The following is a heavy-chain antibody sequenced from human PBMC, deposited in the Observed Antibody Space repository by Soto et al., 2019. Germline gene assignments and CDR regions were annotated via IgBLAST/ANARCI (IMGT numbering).Heavy chain of an antibody. CDR3: AREGSVSSYYDFWSGPSGFAY. V-gene: IGHV4-59*01. CDR2: IYYSGST. J-gene: IGHJ4*02. D-gene: IGHD3-3*01. Sequence: PSETLSLTCTVSGGSISSYYWSWIRQPPGKGLEWIGYIYYSGSTNYNPSLKSRVTISVDTSKNQFSLKLSSVTAADTAVYYCAREGSVSSYYDFWSGPSGFAYWGQGTLVTV. CDR1: GGSISSYY.